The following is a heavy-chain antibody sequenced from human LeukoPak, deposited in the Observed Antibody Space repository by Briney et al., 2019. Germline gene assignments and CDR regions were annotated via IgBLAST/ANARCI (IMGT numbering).Heavy chain of an antibody. J-gene: IGHJ4*02. V-gene: IGHV3-23*01. Sequence: GGSLRLSCAASGFTFSSYAMSWVRQAPGKGLEWVSSISGRDGSTYYADSVKGRFTISRDNSKNALYLQMNSLRAEDTAVYYCAKSGAVRFDYWGQGTPVTVSS. CDR2: ISGRDGST. CDR3: AKSGAVRFDY. D-gene: IGHD3-16*01. CDR1: GFTFSSYA.